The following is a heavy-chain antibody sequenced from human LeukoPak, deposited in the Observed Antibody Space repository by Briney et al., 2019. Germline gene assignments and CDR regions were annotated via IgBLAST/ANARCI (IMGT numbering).Heavy chain of an antibody. Sequence: ASVKVSCKASGYTFTSYDINWVRQATGQGLEWMGWMNPNSGNTGYAQKFQGRVTITRNTSISTAYMELSSLRSEDTAVYYCATLAVATDYAFDIWGQGTMVTVSS. V-gene: IGHV1-8*03. D-gene: IGHD5-12*01. J-gene: IGHJ3*02. CDR2: MNPNSGNT. CDR1: GYTFTSYD. CDR3: ATLAVATDYAFDI.